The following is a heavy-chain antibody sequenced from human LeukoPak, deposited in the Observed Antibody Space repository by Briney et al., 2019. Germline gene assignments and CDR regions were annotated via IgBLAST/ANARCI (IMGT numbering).Heavy chain of an antibody. CDR3: ARDFDMGITPGDDFDF. V-gene: IGHV3-74*01. CDR2: IKEDGTYT. D-gene: IGHD3-9*01. CDR1: GFSFSKYW. J-gene: IGHJ4*02. Sequence: GGSLRLSCAASGFSFSKYWMHWVRQTPGEGLVWVARIKEDGTYTSYADSVKGRFTISRDNARNTVFLQMNSLRAEDTAVYYCARDFDMGITPGDDFDFWGQGALVTVSS.